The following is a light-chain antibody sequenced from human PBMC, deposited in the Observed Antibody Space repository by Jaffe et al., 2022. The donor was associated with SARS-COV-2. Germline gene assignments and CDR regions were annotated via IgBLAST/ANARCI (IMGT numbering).Light chain of an antibody. J-gene: IGKJ4*01. CDR3: QQRGNWPLT. CDR2: DAS. V-gene: IGKV3-11*01. Sequence: ENVLTQSPATLSLSPGERATLSCRASQSVNTYLAWYQQKPGQAPRLLIYDASNRAAGIPARFSGSGSGTDYTLTISSLEPEDFAVYYCQQRGNWPLTFGGGTRVEIK. CDR1: QSVNTY.